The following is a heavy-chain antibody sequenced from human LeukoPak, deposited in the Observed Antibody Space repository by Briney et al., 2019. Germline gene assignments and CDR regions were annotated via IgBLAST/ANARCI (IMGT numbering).Heavy chain of an antibody. CDR3: ARGVARVVVAATPYYYYGTDV. D-gene: IGHD2-15*01. J-gene: IGHJ6*02. Sequence: PSETLSLTCTVSGAAVSSSSYYWSWIRQPPGKGLEWIGYIYNTGSTNYRPSLKSRVTISLDTSKNQFFLKLNSVTAADTAVYYCARGVARVVVAATPYYYYGTDVWGQGTTVTVSS. CDR2: IYNTGST. V-gene: IGHV4-61*01. CDR1: GAAVSSSSYY.